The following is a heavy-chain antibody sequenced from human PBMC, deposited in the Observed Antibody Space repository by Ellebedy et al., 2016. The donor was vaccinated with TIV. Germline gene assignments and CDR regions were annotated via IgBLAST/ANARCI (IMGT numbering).Heavy chain of an antibody. J-gene: IGHJ3*02. CDR2: IQYDGTDK. CDR1: GSSFRYYG. V-gene: IGHV3-30*02. Sequence: PGGPLRLSCAAPGSSFRYYGMYWVRQSPGKGLEWAAFIQYDGTDKHYTDSVKGRFTVSSDSSKNTLYLQMNSLITEDTAVYYCAKLIQHTDSGAVDIWGQGTMVTVSS. D-gene: IGHD6-19*01. CDR3: AKLIQHTDSGAVDI.